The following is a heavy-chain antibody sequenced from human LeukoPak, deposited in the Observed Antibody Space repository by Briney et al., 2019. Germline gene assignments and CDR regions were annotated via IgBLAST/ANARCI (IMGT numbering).Heavy chain of an antibody. CDR2: IYTSGST. CDR1: GGSISSGSYY. Sequence: SETLSLTCTVSGGSISSGSYYWSWIRQPAGKGLEWIGRIYTSGSTDYNPSLKSRVTISVDTSKNQFSLKLSSVTAADTAVYYCARDLADWGYYFDYWGQGTLVTVSS. V-gene: IGHV4-61*02. CDR3: ARDLADWGYYFDY. J-gene: IGHJ4*02. D-gene: IGHD3-16*01.